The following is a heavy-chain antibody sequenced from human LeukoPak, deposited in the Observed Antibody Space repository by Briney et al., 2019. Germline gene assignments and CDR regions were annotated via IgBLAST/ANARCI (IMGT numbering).Heavy chain of an antibody. D-gene: IGHD6-13*01. CDR3: AKRYSSSWTFAS. Sequence: PGGSLRLSCAGSGFTFSTSAMSWVRQAPGKGPEFVSGLSNSGAGSYYADSVKGRFTISRDNSKSPLYLQMNGLRAEDTAVYYCAKRYSSSWTFASWGQGTLVTVSS. CDR1: GFTFSTSA. CDR2: LSNSGAGS. J-gene: IGHJ4*02. V-gene: IGHV3-23*01.